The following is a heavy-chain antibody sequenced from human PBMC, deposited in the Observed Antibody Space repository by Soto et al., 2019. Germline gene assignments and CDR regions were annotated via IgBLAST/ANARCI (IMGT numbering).Heavy chain of an antibody. V-gene: IGHV3-23*01. CDR1: GFTFSSYA. CDR2: ISGSGGST. CDR3: AKDSEWELLYYWFDP. D-gene: IGHD1-26*01. Sequence: GESLKISCAASGFTFSSYAMSWVRQAPGKGLEWVSAISGSGGSTYYADSVKGRFTISRDNSKNTLYLQMNSLRAEDTAVYYCAKDSEWELLYYWFDPWGQGTLVTVSS. J-gene: IGHJ5*02.